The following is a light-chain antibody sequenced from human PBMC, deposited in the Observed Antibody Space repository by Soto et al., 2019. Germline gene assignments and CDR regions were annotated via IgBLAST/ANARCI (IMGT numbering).Light chain of an antibody. J-gene: IGLJ2*01. V-gene: IGLV1-44*01. Sequence: QSVLTQPPSASGTPGQRVTISCSGSSSNIGSNTVNWYQQLPGTAPKLLIYSNTQRPSGVPDRFSGSKSGTSASLAISGLQSEDEADYYCATWDDSVNGPVFGGGTKLTVL. CDR2: SNT. CDR3: ATWDDSVNGPV. CDR1: SSNIGSNT.